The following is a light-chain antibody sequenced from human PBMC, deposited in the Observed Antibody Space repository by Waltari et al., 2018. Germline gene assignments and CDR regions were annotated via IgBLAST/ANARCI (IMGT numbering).Light chain of an antibody. CDR2: KDR. CDR3: QSGDNSGTNRVL. V-gene: IGLV3-25*03. CDR1: ALPKQY. Sequence: SYDLTQPPSVSVSPGQTARLTCSGDALPKQYVYWYQQKSGQAPILVMYKDRERPSGIPERFSGSSSGTTVTLTISGVQAEDEADYYCQSGDNSGTNRVLFGGGTKLTVL. J-gene: IGLJ2*01.